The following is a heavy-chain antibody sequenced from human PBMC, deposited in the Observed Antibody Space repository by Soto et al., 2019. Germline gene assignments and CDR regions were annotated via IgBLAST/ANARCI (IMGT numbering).Heavy chain of an antibody. D-gene: IGHD1-26*01. CDR3: ARHVSWGDRYYYYMDV. V-gene: IGHV4-39*01. CDR1: GGSISSSSYY. J-gene: IGHJ6*03. Sequence: SETLSLTCTVSGGSISSSSYYWGWIRQPPGKGLEWIGSIYYSGSTYYNPSLKSRVSISVDTSKNQFSLKLSSVTAADTAVYYCARHVSWGDRYYYYMDVWGKGTTVTVSS. CDR2: IYYSGST.